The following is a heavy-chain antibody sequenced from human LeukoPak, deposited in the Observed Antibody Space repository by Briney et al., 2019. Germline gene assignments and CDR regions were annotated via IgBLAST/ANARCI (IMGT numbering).Heavy chain of an antibody. CDR1: GGSVSSSNYY. CDR2: VHYDGSS. D-gene: IGHD2-8*02. J-gene: IGHJ4*02. CDR3: ERHYCTGGPCYLDY. Sequence: SETLSLTCTVSGGSVSSSNYYWAWIRQPPGKGLEWIGTVHYDGSSYYDTSLKSRLTISVDMSKNQLSLKLTFVTATDTAVYFYERHYCTGGPCYLDYWGQGALVTVSS. V-gene: IGHV4-39*01.